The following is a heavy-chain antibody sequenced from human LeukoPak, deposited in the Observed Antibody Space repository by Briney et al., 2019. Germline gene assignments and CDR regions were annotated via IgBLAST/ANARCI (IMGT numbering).Heavy chain of an antibody. D-gene: IGHD4-17*01. CDR3: ARPSVNDYADFQH. CDR2: MSSGTSHPDYV. J-gene: IGHJ1*01. Sequence: GGSLRLSCAASGFTFSSYEMNWVRQAPGKGLEWVSSMSSGTSHPDYVHYSESVKGRFTISRDNAKNSLFLHMSSLRDEDTAVYYCARPSVNDYADFQHWGQGALVTVSS. CDR1: GFTFSSYE. V-gene: IGHV3-21*06.